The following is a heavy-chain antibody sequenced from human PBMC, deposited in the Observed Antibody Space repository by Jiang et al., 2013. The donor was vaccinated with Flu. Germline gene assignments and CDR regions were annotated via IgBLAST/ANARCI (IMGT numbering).Heavy chain of an antibody. D-gene: IGHD2-21*02. CDR2: ISYDGSNK. CDR3: ARDKHIVVVTAPGD. J-gene: IGHJ4*02. V-gene: IGHV3-30-3*01. Sequence: EWVAVISYDGSNKYYADSVKGRFTISRDNSKNTLYLQMNSLRAEDTAVYYCARDKHIVVVTAPGDWGQGTLVTVSS.